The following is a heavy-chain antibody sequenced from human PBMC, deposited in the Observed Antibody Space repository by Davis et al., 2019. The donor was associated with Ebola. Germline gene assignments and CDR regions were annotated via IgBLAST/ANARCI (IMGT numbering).Heavy chain of an antibody. CDR3: AKGIRQQLATIFDY. D-gene: IGHD6-13*01. CDR2: IRSKANSYAT. Sequence: GGSLRLSCAASGFTFSGSAMHWVRQASGKGLEWVGRIRSKANSYATAYAASVKGRFTISRDDSKNTAYLQMNSLKTEDTAVYYCAKGIRQQLATIFDYWGQGTLVTVSS. CDR1: GFTFSGSA. V-gene: IGHV3-73*01. J-gene: IGHJ4*02.